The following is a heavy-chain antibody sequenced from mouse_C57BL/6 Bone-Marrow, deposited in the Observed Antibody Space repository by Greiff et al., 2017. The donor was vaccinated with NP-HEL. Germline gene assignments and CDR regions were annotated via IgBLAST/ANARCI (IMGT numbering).Heavy chain of an antibody. CDR1: GFTFSDYG. CDR3: ARRDYYGSSYGYFDV. CDR2: ISNLAYSI. D-gene: IGHD1-1*01. Sequence: DVKLVESGGGLVQPGGSLKLSCAASGFTFSDYGMAWVRQAPRKGPEWVAFISNLAYSIYYADTVTGRFTISRGNAKNTLYLEMSSLRSEDTAMYYCARRDYYGSSYGYFDVWGTGTTVTVSS. V-gene: IGHV5-15*04. J-gene: IGHJ1*03.